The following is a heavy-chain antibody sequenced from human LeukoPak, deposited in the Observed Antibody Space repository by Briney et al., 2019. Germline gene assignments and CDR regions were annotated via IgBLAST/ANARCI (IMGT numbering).Heavy chain of an antibody. Sequence: PGGSLRLSCAASGFTFDDYGMSWVRQAPGKGLELVSGINWNGGSTGYADSVKGRFTISRDNAKNSLYLQMNSLRAEDTALYYCARDVEVAAILGNYFDYWGQGTLVTVSS. CDR3: ARDVEVAAILGNYFDY. D-gene: IGHD2-15*01. CDR1: GFTFDDYG. V-gene: IGHV3-20*04. CDR2: INWNGGST. J-gene: IGHJ4*02.